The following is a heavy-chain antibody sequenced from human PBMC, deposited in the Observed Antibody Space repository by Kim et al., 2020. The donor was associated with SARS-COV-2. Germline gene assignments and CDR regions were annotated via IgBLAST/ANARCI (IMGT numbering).Heavy chain of an antibody. V-gene: IGHV4-34*01. CDR1: GGSFSGYY. D-gene: IGHD3-22*01. Sequence: SETLSLTCAVYGGSFSGYYWSWIRQPPGKGLEWIGEINHSGSTNYNPSLKSRVTISVDTSKNQFSLKLSSVTAADTAVYYCARGRTYYYDSSGYYYPKYYYYYGMDVWGQGTTVTVSS. J-gene: IGHJ6*02. CDR3: ARGRTYYYDSSGYYYPKYYYYYGMDV. CDR2: INHSGST.